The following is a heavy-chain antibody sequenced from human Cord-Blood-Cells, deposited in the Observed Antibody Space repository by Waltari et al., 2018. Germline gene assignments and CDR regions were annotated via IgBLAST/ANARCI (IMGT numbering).Heavy chain of an antibody. CDR1: GYTFTGDY. V-gene: IGHV1-2*02. J-gene: IGHJ3*02. CDR3: AREATIFGVVIILNAFDI. Sequence: QVQLVQSGAEVKKPGASVKVSCKASGYTFTGDYMHWVRQAPGQGLEWMGWINPNSGGTNYAQKFQGRVTMTRDTSISTAYMELSRLRSDDTAVYYCAREATIFGVVIILNAFDIWGQGTMVTVSS. CDR2: INPNSGGT. D-gene: IGHD3-3*01.